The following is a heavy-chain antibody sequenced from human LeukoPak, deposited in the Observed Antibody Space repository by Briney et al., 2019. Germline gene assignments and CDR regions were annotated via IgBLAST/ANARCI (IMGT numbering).Heavy chain of an antibody. J-gene: IGHJ4*02. CDR1: GFTFSSYG. V-gene: IGHV3-33*01. CDR3: AYMVRGVNRINFDY. D-gene: IGHD3-10*01. CDR2: IWYDGSNK. Sequence: PGGSLRLSCAASGFTFSSYGMHWVRQAPGKGLEWVALIWYDGSNKFYADSVKGRFTISRDNSKNTLYLQMNSLRAEDTAVYYCAYMVRGVNRINFDYWGQGTLVTVSS.